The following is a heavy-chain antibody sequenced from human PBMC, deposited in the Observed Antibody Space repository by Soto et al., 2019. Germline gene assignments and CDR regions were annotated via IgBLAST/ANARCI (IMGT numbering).Heavy chain of an antibody. V-gene: IGHV4-30-2*01. CDR1: GGSISTGAYS. Sequence: QLQLQESGSGLVKTSQTLSLTCAVSGGSISTGAYSWSWIRQPPGNGLEWIGYIYHSGSAYYNPSLKSRVTMSVDRSKNQFSLKLSSVSAADTAVYYCARGKWSSPEDYWGQGTLVTVSS. CDR3: ARGKWSSPEDY. D-gene: IGHD2-8*01. J-gene: IGHJ4*02. CDR2: IYHSGSA.